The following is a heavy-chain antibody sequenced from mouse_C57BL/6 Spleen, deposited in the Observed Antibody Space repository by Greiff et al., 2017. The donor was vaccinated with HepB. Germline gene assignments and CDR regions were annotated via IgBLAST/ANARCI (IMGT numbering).Heavy chain of an antibody. CDR1: GFTFSSYA. Sequence: EVQLVESGEGLVKPGGSLKLSCAASGFTFSSYAMSWVRQTPEKRLEWVAYISSGGDYIYYADTVKGRFTISRDNARNTLYLQMSSLKSEDTAMYYCTRDRGTARATGAMDYWGQGTSVTVSS. CDR3: TRDRGTARATGAMDY. J-gene: IGHJ4*01. V-gene: IGHV5-9-1*02. D-gene: IGHD3-1*01. CDR2: ISSGGDYI.